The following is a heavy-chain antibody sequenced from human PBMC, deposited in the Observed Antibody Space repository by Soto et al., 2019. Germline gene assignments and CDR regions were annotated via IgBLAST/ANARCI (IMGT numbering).Heavy chain of an antibody. CDR3: AKDSSLMAAGGTVDY. CDR2: ISYDGSNK. D-gene: IGHD6-13*01. J-gene: IGHJ4*02. V-gene: IGHV3-30*18. Sequence: QVQLVESGGGVVQPGRSLRLSCAASEFTFSTYGMHWVRQAPGKGLEWVAVISYDGSNKYYADSVKGRFTISRDNSKNTLYLPMNSLTAEDTAVYYCAKDSSLMAAGGTVDYWGQGTLVTVSS. CDR1: EFTFSTYG.